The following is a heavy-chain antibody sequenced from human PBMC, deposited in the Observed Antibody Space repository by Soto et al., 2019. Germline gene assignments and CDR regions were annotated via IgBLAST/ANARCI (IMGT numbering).Heavy chain of an antibody. V-gene: IGHV3-23*01. D-gene: IGHD3-3*01. CDR3: AKKVTIYAVDPADY. CDR1: GFTFSDFG. J-gene: IGHJ4*02. Sequence: PGGSLRLSCAASGFTFSDFGMSWVRQAPGKGLEWVSVISASGDATYYAASVKGRFTLSRDNSKNTLYLQMNSLTVADTAVYYCAKKVTIYAVDPADYWGQGTQVTVYS. CDR2: ISASGDAT.